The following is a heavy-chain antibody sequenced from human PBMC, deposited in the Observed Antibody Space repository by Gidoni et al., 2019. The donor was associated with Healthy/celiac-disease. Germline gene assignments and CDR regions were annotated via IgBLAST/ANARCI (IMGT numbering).Heavy chain of an antibody. V-gene: IGHV3-23*01. D-gene: IGHD2-15*01. CDR1: GFTFSSYD. CDR3: ARSISSRRSAS. Sequence: EVQLLESGGGLVQPGGSLRLSCAASGFTFSSYDMRWVRQAPGKGLEWVSGISESGGTTYYADSVKGRFTISRDNSKKTLFLQMNSLRAEDTAVYYCARSISSRRSASWGQGTLVTVSS. CDR2: ISESGGTT. J-gene: IGHJ5*02.